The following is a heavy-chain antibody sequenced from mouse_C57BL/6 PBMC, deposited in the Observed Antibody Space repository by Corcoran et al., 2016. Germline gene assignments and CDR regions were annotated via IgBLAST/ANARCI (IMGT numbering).Heavy chain of an antibody. CDR3: AKEPNWDYAMDY. V-gene: IGHV1-26*01. CDR2: INPNNGGT. J-gene: IGHJ4*01. CDR1: GYTFTDYY. Sequence: EVQLQQSGPELVKPGASVKISCKASGYTFTDYYMNWVKQSHGKSLEWIGDINPNNGGTSYNQKFKGKATLTVDKSSSTAYMELRSLTSEDSAVYYCAKEPNWDYAMDYWGQGTSGTVSS. D-gene: IGHD4-1*01.